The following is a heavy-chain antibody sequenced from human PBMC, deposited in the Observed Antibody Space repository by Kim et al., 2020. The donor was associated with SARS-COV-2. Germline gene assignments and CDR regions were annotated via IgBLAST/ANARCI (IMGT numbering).Heavy chain of an antibody. J-gene: IGHJ6*02. D-gene: IGHD3-16*01. CDR3: AKDNDRGSYGYYYGMDV. CDR1: GFIFSSYA. Sequence: GGSLRLSCAASGFIFSSYAMHWVRQAPGKGLEWVAVIWYDGSYKHYADSVNGRFTLSRDNSKNTLYLQMNSLRAEATAVYYCAKDNDRGSYGYYYGMDVWGPGTTVTVSS. CDR2: IWYDGSYK. V-gene: IGHV3-33*06.